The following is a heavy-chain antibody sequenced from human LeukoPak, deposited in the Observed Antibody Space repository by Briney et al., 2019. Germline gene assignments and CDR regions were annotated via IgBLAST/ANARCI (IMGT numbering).Heavy chain of an antibody. Sequence: PGGTLRLSCAASGFTFSSYGMSWVRQAPGKGLEWVSAISGSGGSTYYPDSVKGRFTISRDNSKNTLYLQMNSLRAEDTAVYYCAKELAASQRYFDYWGQGTLVTVSS. J-gene: IGHJ4*02. D-gene: IGHD6-13*01. CDR1: GFTFSSYG. CDR3: AKELAASQRYFDY. CDR2: ISGSGGST. V-gene: IGHV3-23*01.